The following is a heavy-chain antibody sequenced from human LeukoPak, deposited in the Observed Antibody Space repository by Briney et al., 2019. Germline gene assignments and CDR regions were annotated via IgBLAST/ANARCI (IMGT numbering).Heavy chain of an antibody. J-gene: IGHJ4*02. Sequence: GGSLRPSCAASGFTFSSYGMHWVRQAPGKGLEWVAVISYDGSNKYYADSVKGRFTISRDNSKNTLYLQMNSLRAEDTAVYYCAKDGNGGNLGYWGQGTLVTVSS. CDR3: AKDGNGGNLGY. CDR2: ISYDGSNK. V-gene: IGHV3-30*18. CDR1: GFTFSSYG. D-gene: IGHD4-23*01.